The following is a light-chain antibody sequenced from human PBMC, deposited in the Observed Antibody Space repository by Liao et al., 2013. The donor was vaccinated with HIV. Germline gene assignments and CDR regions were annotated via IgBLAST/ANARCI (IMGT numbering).Light chain of an antibody. CDR3: LTWDNNHYV. V-gene: IGLV3-1*01. CDR2: QDT. CDR1: KLGDKY. Sequence: SYELTQPPSVSVSPGQTATITCSGDKLGDKYASWYQQRPGQSPILVIYQDTKRPSGISDRFSGSNSGNTATLTISGTQAVDEADYYCLTWDNNHYVFGPGTKVTVL. J-gene: IGLJ1*01.